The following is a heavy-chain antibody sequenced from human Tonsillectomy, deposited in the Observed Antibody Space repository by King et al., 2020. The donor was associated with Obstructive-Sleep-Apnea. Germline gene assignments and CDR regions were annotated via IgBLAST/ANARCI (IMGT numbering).Heavy chain of an antibody. J-gene: IGHJ4*02. CDR2: IRYDGSNK. V-gene: IGHV3-30*02. CDR1: GFTFSSYG. D-gene: IGHD2-21*02. CDR3: AKGGRIVVVTVDY. Sequence: VQLVESGGGVVQPGRSLRLSCAASGFTFSSYGMHWVRQAPGKGLEWGAFIRYDGSNKYYADSVKGRFTISRDNSKNTLYLQMNSLRAEDTAVYYCAKGGRIVVVTVDYWGQGTLVTVSS.